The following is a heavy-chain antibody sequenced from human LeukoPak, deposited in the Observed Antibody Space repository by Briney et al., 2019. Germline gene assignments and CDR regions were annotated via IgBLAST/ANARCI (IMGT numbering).Heavy chain of an antibody. V-gene: IGHV3-21*04. J-gene: IGHJ4*02. CDR3: ARADSTAMVGILFDY. Sequence: GGSLRLSCAASGFTFSSYSMNWVRQAPGKGLEWVSSISSSSSYIYYADSVKGRFTISRDNAKNSLYLQMDSLRAEDTAVYYCARADSTAMVGILFDYWGQGTLVTVSS. CDR2: ISSSSSYI. CDR1: GFTFSSYS. D-gene: IGHD5-18*01.